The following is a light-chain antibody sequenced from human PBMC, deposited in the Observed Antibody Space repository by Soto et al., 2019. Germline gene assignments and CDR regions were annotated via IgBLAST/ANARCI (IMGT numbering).Light chain of an antibody. J-gene: IGLJ3*02. CDR3: SAYTNGRTLV. CDR2: DVS. CDR1: NSDVGGYNY. Sequence: QSVLTQPASVSGSPGQSITISCTGTNSDVGGYNYVSWYQQYPGKVPKLMIYDVSNRPSGVSNRFSGSKSGNTASLTISGLQDEDEADYYCSAYTNGRTLVFGGGTKLT. V-gene: IGLV2-14*01.